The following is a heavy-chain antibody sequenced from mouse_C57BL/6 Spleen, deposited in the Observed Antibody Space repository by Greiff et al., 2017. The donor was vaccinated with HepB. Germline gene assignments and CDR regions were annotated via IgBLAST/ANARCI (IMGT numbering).Heavy chain of an antibody. CDR2: IYPGDGDT. J-gene: IGHJ2*01. CDR1: GYAFSSYW. V-gene: IGHV1-80*01. D-gene: IGHD2-4*01. Sequence: VKLMESGAELVKPGASVKISCKASGYAFSSYWMNWVKQRPGKGLEWIGQIYPGDGDTNYNGKFKGKATLTADKSSSTAYMQLSSLTSEDSAVYFCARGVITRYFDYWGQGTTLTVSS. CDR3: ARGVITRYFDY.